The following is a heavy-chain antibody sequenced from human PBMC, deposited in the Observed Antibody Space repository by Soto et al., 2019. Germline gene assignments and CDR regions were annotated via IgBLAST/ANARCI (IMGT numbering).Heavy chain of an antibody. CDR1: GFTFSNAW. Sequence: PGGSLRLSCAASGFTFSNAWMNWVRQAPGKGLEWVGRIKSKTDGGTTDYAAPVKGRFTISRDDSKNTLYLQMNSLKTEDTAVYYCTTADKLWFGYEYGMDVWGQGTTVTVSS. CDR3: TTADKLWFGYEYGMDV. V-gene: IGHV3-15*07. D-gene: IGHD3-10*01. CDR2: IKSKTDGGTT. J-gene: IGHJ6*02.